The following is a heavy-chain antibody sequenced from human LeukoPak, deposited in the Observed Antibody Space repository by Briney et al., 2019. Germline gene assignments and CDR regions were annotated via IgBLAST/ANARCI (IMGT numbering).Heavy chain of an antibody. CDR1: AFTFSSYA. Sequence: PGGSLRLSCAASAFTFSSYAMSWARQAPGKGLEWVSAISGSGGSTYYADSVKGRFTISRDNSKNTLYLQMNSLRAEDTAVYYCAKDYYDSSGYYTLGAFDIWGQGTMVTVSS. J-gene: IGHJ3*02. V-gene: IGHV3-23*01. CDR2: ISGSGGST. D-gene: IGHD3-22*01. CDR3: AKDYYDSSGYYTLGAFDI.